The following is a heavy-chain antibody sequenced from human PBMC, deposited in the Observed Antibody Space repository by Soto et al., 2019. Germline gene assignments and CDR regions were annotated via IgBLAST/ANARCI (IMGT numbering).Heavy chain of an antibody. CDR3: AADQALGATNGMGV. D-gene: IGHD1-26*01. J-gene: IGHJ6*02. V-gene: IGHV1-58*01. CDR2: IVVGSGNT. CDR1: GFTFSNSA. Sequence: QMQLVQSGPEVKKPGTSVKVSCTASGFTFSNSAVHWVRQARGQRLEWIGWIVVGSGNTDYAQKFQERVTITRDMSTSTAYMELSSLRSEDTAVYYCAADQALGATNGMGVWGQGTTVTVSS.